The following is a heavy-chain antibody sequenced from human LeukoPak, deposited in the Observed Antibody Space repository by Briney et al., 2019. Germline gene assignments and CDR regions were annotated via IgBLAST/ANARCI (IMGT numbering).Heavy chain of an antibody. CDR1: GYTFTSYY. J-gene: IGHJ6*02. CDR2: INAGNGNT. D-gene: IGHD3-3*01. V-gene: IGHV1-3*01. CDR3: ARDPEYDFWSGYYNYGMDV. Sequence: ASVKVSCKASGYTFTSYYMHWVRQAPGQRLEWMGWINAGNGNTKYSQKFQGRVTITRDTSASTAYMELSSLRSEDTAVYYCARDPEYDFWSGYYNYGMDVWGQGTTVTVSS.